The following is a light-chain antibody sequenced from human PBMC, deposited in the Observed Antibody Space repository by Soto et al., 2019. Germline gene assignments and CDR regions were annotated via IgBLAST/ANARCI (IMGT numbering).Light chain of an antibody. CDR1: SSDVGGYNY. V-gene: IGLV2-14*03. Sequence: QSALTQPASVSGSPRQSITISCTGTSSDVGGYNYVSWYQQHPGQVPKLIIYDVSTRPSGVSDRFSGSKSGNTASLTISGLQAEDEADYYCSSYTSTYTDVFGTGTKLTVL. J-gene: IGLJ1*01. CDR3: SSYTSTYTDV. CDR2: DVS.